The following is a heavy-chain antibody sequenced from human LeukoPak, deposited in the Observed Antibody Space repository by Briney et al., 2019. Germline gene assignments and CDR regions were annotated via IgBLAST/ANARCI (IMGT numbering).Heavy chain of an antibody. Sequence: PGGSLRLSCAASGFTFSSYSMNWVRQAPGKGLEWVSSISSSSSYIYYADSVKGRFTISRDNAKNSLYLQMNSLRAEDTAVYYCAKDESPYYDFWSGYNDYWGQGTLVTVSS. CDR3: AKDESPYYDFWSGYNDY. J-gene: IGHJ4*02. D-gene: IGHD3-3*01. CDR2: ISSSSSYI. CDR1: GFTFSSYS. V-gene: IGHV3-21*04.